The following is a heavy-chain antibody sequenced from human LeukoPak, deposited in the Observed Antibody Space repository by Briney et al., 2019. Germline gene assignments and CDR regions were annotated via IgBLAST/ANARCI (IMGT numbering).Heavy chain of an antibody. CDR3: AVRRFSNRWFAP. Sequence: SETLSLTCAVYGGSFSGYYWSWIRQPPGKGLEWIGEINHSGSTNYNPSLKSRVTISVDTSKNQFSLKLSSVTAADTAVYYCAVRRFSNRWFAPWGQGTLVTVSS. CDR2: INHSGST. CDR1: GGSFSGYY. V-gene: IGHV4-34*01. D-gene: IGHD2/OR15-2a*01. J-gene: IGHJ5*02.